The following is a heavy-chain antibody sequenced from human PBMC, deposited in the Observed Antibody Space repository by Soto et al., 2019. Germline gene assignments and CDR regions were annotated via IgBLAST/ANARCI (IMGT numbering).Heavy chain of an antibody. Sequence: VGSLRLSCAASGFTFSSYEMNWVRQAPGKGLEWVSYISSSGSTIYYADSVKGRFTISRDNAKNSLYLQMNSLRAEDTAVYYCARRLTYCGGDCYAGDDAFDIWGQGTTVTVSS. J-gene: IGHJ3*02. CDR2: ISSSGSTI. V-gene: IGHV3-48*03. D-gene: IGHD2-21*02. CDR3: ARRLTYCGGDCYAGDDAFDI. CDR1: GFTFSSYE.